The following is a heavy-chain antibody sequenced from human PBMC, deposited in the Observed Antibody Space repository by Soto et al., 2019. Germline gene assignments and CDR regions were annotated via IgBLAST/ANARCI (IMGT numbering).Heavy chain of an antibody. CDR2: IYSTGST. CDR1: GGSINSNF. D-gene: IGHD5-12*01. Sequence: QVQLQESGPGLVKPSETLSLTCSVSGGSINSNFWSWVRQPPGKGLEWLAYIYSTGSTTYNPSLKRRVTISVDTSKNQFSLRLSSVTAADSACYYCARGGWLRSGYHFYYWGQGTLVTVSS. J-gene: IGHJ4*02. V-gene: IGHV4-4*08. CDR3: ARGGWLRSGYHFYY.